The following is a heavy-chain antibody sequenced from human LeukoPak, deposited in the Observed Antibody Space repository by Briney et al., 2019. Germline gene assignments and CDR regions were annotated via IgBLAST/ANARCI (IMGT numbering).Heavy chain of an antibody. CDR1: GFTFSDYY. CDR2: ISSSGNTT. Sequence: GGSLRLSCAASGFTFSDYYMSWIRQAPGKGLECVSYISSSGNTTYHADSVKGRFTISRDNAKNSLYLQMNSLRAEDTAVYYCARDRRDAFDIWGQGTMVTVSS. CDR3: ARDRRDAFDI. J-gene: IGHJ3*02. V-gene: IGHV3-11*01.